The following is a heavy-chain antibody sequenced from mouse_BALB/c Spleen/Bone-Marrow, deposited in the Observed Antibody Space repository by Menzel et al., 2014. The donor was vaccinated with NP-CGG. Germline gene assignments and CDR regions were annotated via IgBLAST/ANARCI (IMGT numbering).Heavy chain of an antibody. J-gene: IGHJ2*01. CDR3: ARDYLYYFDY. CDR1: GFTFTDHY. CDR2: IRNKANGYTT. V-gene: IGHV7-3*02. Sequence: EVKLMESGGGLVQPGGFLRPSCATSGFTFTDHYMSWVRQPPGKALEWLVFIRNKANGYTTEYSASVKGRFTISRDNSQSIVCLQMNTLRAEDSATYYCARDYLYYFDYWGQGTTLTVSS. D-gene: IGHD2-1*01.